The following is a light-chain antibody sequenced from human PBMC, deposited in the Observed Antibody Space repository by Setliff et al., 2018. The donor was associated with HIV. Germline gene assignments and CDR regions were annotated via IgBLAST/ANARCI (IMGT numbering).Light chain of an antibody. J-gene: IGLJ1*01. CDR1: SSDIGAYNL. CDR2: EVT. Sequence: QSALTQPPSASGSPGQSVTISCTGTSSDIGAYNLVSWYQQHPGKAPKVMIYEVTKRPSGVSNRFSGSKSGNAASLTISGLQAEDEADYYCCPYAGSSTFPYVFGTGTKVTVL. V-gene: IGLV2-23*02. CDR3: CPYAGSSTFPYV.